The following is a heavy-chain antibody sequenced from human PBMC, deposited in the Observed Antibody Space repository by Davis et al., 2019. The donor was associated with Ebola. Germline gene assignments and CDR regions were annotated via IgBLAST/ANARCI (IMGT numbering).Heavy chain of an antibody. D-gene: IGHD2-15*01. CDR2: ISGTGGST. V-gene: IGHV3-23*01. CDR3: ARGSVVVAANDFFDY. J-gene: IGHJ4*02. CDR1: VITFSSHA. Sequence: GESLKIFCTHSVITFSSHAMTWFLHAPGNGLEWVSAISGTGGSTYYSDSLKGRFTISRDNSKNTLYMQMHSLRAEDTAVYYCARGSVVVAANDFFDYWGQGTLVTVYS.